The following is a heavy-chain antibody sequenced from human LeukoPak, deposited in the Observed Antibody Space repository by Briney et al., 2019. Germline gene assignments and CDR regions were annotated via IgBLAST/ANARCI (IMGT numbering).Heavy chain of an antibody. J-gene: IGHJ6*03. CDR2: IIPIFGTA. CDR1: GGTFSSYA. D-gene: IGHD6-6*01. Sequence: SVKVSCKASGGTFSSYAISWVRQAPGQGLEWMGGIIPIFGTANYAQKFQGRVTITTDESTSTAYMELSSLRSEDTAVYYCARGVWNSSSLGPRYYYYYMDVWGKGTTVTVSS. CDR3: ARGVWNSSSLGPRYYYYYMDV. V-gene: IGHV1-69*05.